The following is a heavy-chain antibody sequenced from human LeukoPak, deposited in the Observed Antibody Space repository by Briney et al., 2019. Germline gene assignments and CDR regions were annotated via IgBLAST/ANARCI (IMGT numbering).Heavy chain of an antibody. CDR3: ARERFGYSNY. CDR1: GGSISSHY. CDR2: IYYSGST. Sequence: SETLSLTCTGTGGSISSHYWSWLRQPPGKGLEWIGYIYYSGSTNYNPSLNSRVTISVDTSKNQFSLKLSSVTAADTAVYYCARERFGYSNYWGQGTLVTVSS. J-gene: IGHJ4*02. V-gene: IGHV4-59*11. D-gene: IGHD2-21*01.